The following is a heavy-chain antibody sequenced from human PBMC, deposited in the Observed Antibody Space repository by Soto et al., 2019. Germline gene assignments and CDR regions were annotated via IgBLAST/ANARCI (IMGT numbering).Heavy chain of an antibody. Sequence: ASVKVSCKASGYTFTSYGISWVRQAPGQGLEWMGWISAYNGNTNYAQKLQGGVTMTTDTSTSTAYMELRSLRSDDTAVYYCARARPPDDFWSGYYGGNFDYWGQGTLVTVSS. CDR3: ARARPPDDFWSGYYGGNFDY. V-gene: IGHV1-18*01. J-gene: IGHJ4*02. CDR1: GYTFTSYG. D-gene: IGHD3-3*01. CDR2: ISAYNGNT.